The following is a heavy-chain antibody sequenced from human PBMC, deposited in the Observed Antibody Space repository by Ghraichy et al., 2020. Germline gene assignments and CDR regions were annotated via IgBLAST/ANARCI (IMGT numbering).Heavy chain of an antibody. CDR1: GFTVRDNY. D-gene: IGHD3-10*01. CDR3: ARVDGFRDWGFDY. V-gene: IGHV3-53*05. Sequence: GESLNISCAAPGFTVRDNYMSWVRQAPGKGLEWVSIIYSDGSTYYADSVKGRFTFSRDNSKNTLFLQMNSLRIADTAVHFWARVDGFRDWGFDYWGRGTQVTVSS. CDR2: IYSDGST. J-gene: IGHJ4*02.